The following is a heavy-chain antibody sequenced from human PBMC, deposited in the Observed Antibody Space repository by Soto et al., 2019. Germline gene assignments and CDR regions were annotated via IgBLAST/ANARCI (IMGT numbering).Heavy chain of an antibody. Sequence: PSETLSLTCTVSGGSISSRSYYWAWIRQPPGKGLEWIGSIYYSGSTYYNPSLNSRVTISVDTSKNQFSLKLSSVTAADTAVYYCARSKRGLIRYFDWYYYYYMDVWGKGTTVTVSS. V-gene: IGHV4-39*01. D-gene: IGHD3-9*01. CDR1: GGSISSRSYY. CDR3: ARSKRGLIRYFDWYYYYYMDV. J-gene: IGHJ6*03. CDR2: IYYSGST.